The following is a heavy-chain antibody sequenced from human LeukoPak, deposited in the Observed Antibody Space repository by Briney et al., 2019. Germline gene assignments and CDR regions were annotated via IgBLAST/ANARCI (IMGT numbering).Heavy chain of an antibody. CDR3: ARDPYCGGDCSYGGAFDI. CDR2: ISYDGSNK. CDR1: GFTFSSYA. V-gene: IGHV3-30-3*01. Sequence: GGSLRLSCAASGFTFSSYAMHWVRQAPGKGLEWVAVISYDGSNKYYADSVKGRFTISRDNSKNTLYLQMNSLRAEDTAVYYCARDPYCGGDCSYGGAFDIWGQGTMVTVSS. J-gene: IGHJ3*02. D-gene: IGHD2-21*01.